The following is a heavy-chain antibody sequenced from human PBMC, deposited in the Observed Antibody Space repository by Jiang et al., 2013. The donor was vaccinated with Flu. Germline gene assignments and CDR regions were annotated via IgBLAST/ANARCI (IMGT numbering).Heavy chain of an antibody. V-gene: IGHV3-74*03. CDR2: IKADGRVT. CDR1: GFTFSSYP. D-gene: IGHD3-16*01. CDR3: VRDGLIAGDIAALDI. Sequence: VQLVESGGGLVQSGGSLRLSCVASGFTFSSYPMHWVRQVPGKGLVWVSKIKADGRVTMYADSVRGRFTISRDNAKNTLSLEVNSLRAEDTAVYYCVRDGLIAGDIAALDIWGQGTMVTVSS. J-gene: IGHJ3*02.